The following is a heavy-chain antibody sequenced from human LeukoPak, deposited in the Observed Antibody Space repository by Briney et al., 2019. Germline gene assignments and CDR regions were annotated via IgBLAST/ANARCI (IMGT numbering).Heavy chain of an antibody. Sequence: PGGSLRLSCLSSGFNVSSDYMSWVRQAPGGGPEWVAIIYNDGSTYHAKSVEGRFSIYRDSYKNTVYLQMRSLRGDDTAIYYCARDSAFSAYAYWGQGTQVTVSS. CDR3: ARDSAFSAYAY. D-gene: IGHD6-25*01. CDR2: IYNDGST. V-gene: IGHV3-66*01. CDR1: GFNVSSDY. J-gene: IGHJ4*02.